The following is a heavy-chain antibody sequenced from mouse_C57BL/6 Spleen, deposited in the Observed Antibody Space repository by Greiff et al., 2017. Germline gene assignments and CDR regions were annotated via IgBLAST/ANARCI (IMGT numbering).Heavy chain of an antibody. CDR2: ISSGSSTI. D-gene: IGHD2-1*01. CDR3: ATPGNCYAMDD. V-gene: IGHV5-17*01. J-gene: IGHJ4*01. Sequence: EVKVVESGGGLVKPGGSLKLSCAASGFTFSDYGMHWVRQAPEKGLEWVAYISSGSSTIYYADTGKGRFTISRDNAKNTLYLQMTSLRSEDTAMYYCATPGNCYAMDDWGQGTSVTVSS. CDR1: GFTFSDYG.